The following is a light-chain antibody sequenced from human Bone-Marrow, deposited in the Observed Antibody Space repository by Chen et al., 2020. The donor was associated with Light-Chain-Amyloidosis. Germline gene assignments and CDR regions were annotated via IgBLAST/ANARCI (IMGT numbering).Light chain of an antibody. Sequence: EIVLTQSPGTLSLSPEEGANLSFRASQTISSNYLTWYQQKFGQAPRLLIYGSSSRATGIPDRFTGSVSGTDFTLTINRLEPEDFAMYYCQQYGTSPLTFGGGTKVEIK. J-gene: IGKJ4*01. CDR1: QTISSNY. V-gene: IGKV3-20*01. CDR2: GSS. CDR3: QQYGTSPLT.